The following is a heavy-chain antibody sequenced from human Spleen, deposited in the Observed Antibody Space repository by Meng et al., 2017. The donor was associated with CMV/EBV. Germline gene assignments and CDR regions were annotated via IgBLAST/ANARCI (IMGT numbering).Heavy chain of an antibody. D-gene: IGHD1-26*01. CDR2: IYSGGGGT. J-gene: IGHJ4*02. V-gene: IGHV3-23*03. Sequence: GGSLRLSCAASGFTFSSYAMSWVRQAPGKGLEWVSVIYSGGGGTFYADSVKGRFTISRDNSENTVYLQMHSLRAEDTAVYYCARDSGGYGYWGQGTLVTVSS. CDR3: ARDSGGYGY. CDR1: GFTFSSYA.